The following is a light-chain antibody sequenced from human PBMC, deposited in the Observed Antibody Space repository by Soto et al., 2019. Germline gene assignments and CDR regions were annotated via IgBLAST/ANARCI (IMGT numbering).Light chain of an antibody. CDR1: QSISSE. J-gene: IGKJ2*01. CDR3: QQGHNWPLT. Sequence: EIVMTQSPATLSVSPGERATLSCRASQSISSELAWYQQRPGQPPRLLIYGASTRATGVPDRFTGSGSGSDFTLTISGLQSDDFAVYYCQQGHNWPLTSGQGTRLEI. CDR2: GAS. V-gene: IGKV3-15*01.